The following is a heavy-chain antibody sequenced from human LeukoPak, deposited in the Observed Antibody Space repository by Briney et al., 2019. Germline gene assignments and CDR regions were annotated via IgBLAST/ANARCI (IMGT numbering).Heavy chain of an antibody. Sequence: SETLSLTCTVSGGSIRSYYWSWIWQPPGKGLDWIGYIYYSGRTNYNASLQSRVTISVDTSKNQFSLKLSSVTAADTAVYYCARDGGISGYFDYWGQGTLVTVSS. D-gene: IGHD4-23*01. CDR3: ARDGGISGYFDY. J-gene: IGHJ4*02. V-gene: IGHV4-59*01. CDR1: GGSIRSYY. CDR2: IYYSGRT.